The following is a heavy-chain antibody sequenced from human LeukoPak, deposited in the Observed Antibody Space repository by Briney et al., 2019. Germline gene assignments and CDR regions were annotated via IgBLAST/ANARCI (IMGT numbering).Heavy chain of an antibody. J-gene: IGHJ6*03. V-gene: IGHV1-2*06. Sequence: ASVKVSCKASGYTFTGYYMHWVRQAPGQGLEWVGRINLNSGGTNYAQKFQGRVTMTRDTSISTAYMELSRLRSDDTAVYYCARVPSFGYVSYYYYYYMDVWGKGTTVTVSS. CDR1: GYTFTGYY. D-gene: IGHD5-12*01. CDR2: INLNSGGT. CDR3: ARVPSFGYVSYYYYYYMDV.